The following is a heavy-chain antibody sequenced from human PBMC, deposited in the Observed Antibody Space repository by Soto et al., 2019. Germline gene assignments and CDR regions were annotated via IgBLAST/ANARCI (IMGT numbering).Heavy chain of an antibody. V-gene: IGHV4-39*01. D-gene: IGHD2-8*01. Sequence: SETLSLTCTVSGGSISSSSYYWGWIRQPPGKGLEWIGSIYYSGSTYYNPSLKSRVTISVDTSKNQFSLKLSSVTAADTAVYYCARHGREDIVLMVYAIQGWFDPWGQGTLVTVSS. CDR3: ARHGREDIVLMVYAIQGWFDP. CDR1: GGSISSSSYY. J-gene: IGHJ5*02. CDR2: IYYSGST.